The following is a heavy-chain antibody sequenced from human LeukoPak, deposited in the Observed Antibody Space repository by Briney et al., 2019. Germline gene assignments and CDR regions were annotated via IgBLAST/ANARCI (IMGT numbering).Heavy chain of an antibody. CDR1: GLIFSSYA. J-gene: IGHJ4*02. CDR2: IGGSGDRT. CDR3: AKDPVVYHGGSGWHYFDY. V-gene: IGHV3-23*01. Sequence: GGSLRLSCAVSGLIFSSYAMSWVRQAPGRGPEWVSTIGGSGDRTYYADSVKGRFTISRDNSKNTLYLQMNSLRAEDTALYYCAKDPVVYHGGSGWHYFDYWGQGTLVTVSS. D-gene: IGHD6-19*01.